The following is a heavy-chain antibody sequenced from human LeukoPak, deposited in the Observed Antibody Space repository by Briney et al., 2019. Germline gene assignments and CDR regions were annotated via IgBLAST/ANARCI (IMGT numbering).Heavy chain of an antibody. D-gene: IGHD3-22*01. Sequence: SETLSLTCTVSGGSISSYYWSWIRQPAGKGLEWIGRIYTSGSTNYNPSLKSRVTISVDKSKNQSSLKLSSVTAADTAVYYCARDRMFFDSSGYQEYYFDYWGQGTLVTVSS. CDR3: ARDRMFFDSSGYQEYYFDY. J-gene: IGHJ4*02. V-gene: IGHV4-4*07. CDR1: GGSISSYY. CDR2: IYTSGST.